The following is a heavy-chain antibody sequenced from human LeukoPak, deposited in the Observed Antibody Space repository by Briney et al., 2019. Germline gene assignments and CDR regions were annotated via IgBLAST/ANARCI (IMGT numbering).Heavy chain of an antibody. CDR3: ARDLKGRGSSWYRGFNY. J-gene: IGHJ4*02. CDR1: GFTFSNAW. V-gene: IGHV3-15*01. CDR2: IKSKTDGGTT. D-gene: IGHD6-13*01. Sequence: GGSLRLSCAASGFTFSNAWMSWVRQAPGKGLEWVGRIKSKTDGGTTDYAAPVKGRFTISRDDSKNTLYLQMNSLRAEDTAVYYCARDLKGRGSSWYRGFNYWGQGTLVTVSS.